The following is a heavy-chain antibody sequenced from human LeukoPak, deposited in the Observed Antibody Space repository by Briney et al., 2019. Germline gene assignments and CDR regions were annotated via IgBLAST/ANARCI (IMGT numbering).Heavy chain of an antibody. J-gene: IGHJ6*02. Sequence: GGSLRLSCAASGFTFSSYWMNWARQAPGKGLEWVASINHNGNVNYYVGSVKGRFTISRDNAKNFLYLQMNGLKAEDTALYYCAKRSGGRSAATNSDYYYAMDVWGQGTTVTVSS. CDR3: AKRSGGRSAATNSDYYYAMDV. D-gene: IGHD3-10*01. CDR1: GFTFSSYW. V-gene: IGHV3-7*03. CDR2: INHNGNVN.